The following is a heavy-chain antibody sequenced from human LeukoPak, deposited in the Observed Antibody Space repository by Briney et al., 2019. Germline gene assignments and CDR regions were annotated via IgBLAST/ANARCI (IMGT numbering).Heavy chain of an antibody. D-gene: IGHD3-10*01. J-gene: IGHJ2*01. V-gene: IGHV6-1*01. CDR1: GDSLSSNSAA. CDR3: ARDHRITMVRGVITHYWYFDL. Sequence: SQTLSLTCAISGDSLSSNSAAWNCIRQSPSRGLEWLGRTYYRSKWYNDYAVSVKSRITINPDTSKNQFSLQLNSVTPEDTAVYYCARDHRITMVRGVITHYWYFDLWGRGTLVTVSS. CDR2: TYYRSKWYN.